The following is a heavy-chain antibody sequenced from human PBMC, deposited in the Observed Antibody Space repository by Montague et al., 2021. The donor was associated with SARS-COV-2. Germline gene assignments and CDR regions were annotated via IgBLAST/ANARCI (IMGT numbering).Heavy chain of an antibody. D-gene: IGHD3-9*01. Sequence: SETLSLTCTVSGGSITSSSYYWVWIRQPPGKGLEWIGRIYYKGSTYYNPYFKSRLTLSVDTSKNQFSLRLRSVTAADTAVYFCARLSWILTGELLTFDYWGQGALVTISS. V-gene: IGHV4-39*01. J-gene: IGHJ4*02. CDR1: GGSITSSSYY. CDR3: ARLSWILTGELLTFDY. CDR2: IYYKGST.